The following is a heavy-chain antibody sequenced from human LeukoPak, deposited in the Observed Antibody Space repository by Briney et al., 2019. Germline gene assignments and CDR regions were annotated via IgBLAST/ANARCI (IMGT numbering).Heavy chain of an antibody. CDR2: ISTSGSSR. D-gene: IGHD6-19*01. CDR1: GFIFSRYE. Sequence: PGGSLRLSCEASGFIFSRYEMNWVRQAPGKGLEWVSYISTSGSSRFYADSVKGRFTISRDNAKNSLFLQMNSLRAEDTAIYYCARGWLLDPWGQGTLVTVSS. V-gene: IGHV3-48*03. CDR3: ARGWLLDP. J-gene: IGHJ5*02.